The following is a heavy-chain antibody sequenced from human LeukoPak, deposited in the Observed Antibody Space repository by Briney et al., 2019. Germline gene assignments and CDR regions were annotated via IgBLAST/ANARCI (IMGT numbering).Heavy chain of an antibody. V-gene: IGHV3-53*01. J-gene: IGHJ3*02. CDR1: GFTVSSNY. CDR2: IYSGGST. D-gene: IGHD5-18*01. CDR3: AREGYCYGRHAFDI. Sequence: GGSLRLSCAASGFTVSSNYMSWVRQAPGKGLEWVSVIYSGGSTYYADSVKGRFTISRDNSKNTLYLQMNSLRAEDTAVYYCAREGYCYGRHAFDIWGQGTMVTVSS.